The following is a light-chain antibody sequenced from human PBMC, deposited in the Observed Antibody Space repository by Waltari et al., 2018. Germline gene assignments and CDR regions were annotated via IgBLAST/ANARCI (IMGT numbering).Light chain of an antibody. Sequence: DIQLTQSPTTLSASIGDRVTITCRASQRIGDWLAWYQQKPGKAPKLLVHRAATLENGVPSRFSGRESGTEFTLTINNLQPDDFATYFCHQYLSSSTFGAGTTVDFK. V-gene: IGKV1-5*03. CDR3: HQYLSSST. CDR1: QRIGDW. CDR2: RAA. J-gene: IGKJ3*01.